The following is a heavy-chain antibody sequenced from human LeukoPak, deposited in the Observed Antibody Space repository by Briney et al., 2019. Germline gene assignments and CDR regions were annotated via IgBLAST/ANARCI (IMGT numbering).Heavy chain of an antibody. CDR3: ARDYGDIPPDWYYDL. CDR2: IYYIGTT. CDR1: GGSLSSYY. Sequence: WETLSLTCTVSGGSLSSYYWSWIRQPPGKALEWIGYIYYIGTTNYNTSFESRVTISGDTSKNQFSLKLSSVTDADTAVYYCARDYGDIPPDWYYDLWGRGTLVTVSS. V-gene: IGHV4-59*08. J-gene: IGHJ2*01. D-gene: IGHD4-17*01.